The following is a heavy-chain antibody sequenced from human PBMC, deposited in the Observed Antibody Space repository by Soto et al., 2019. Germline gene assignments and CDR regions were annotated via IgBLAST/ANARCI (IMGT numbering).Heavy chain of an antibody. D-gene: IGHD5-12*01. CDR3: TSGPFDLVASFDS. Sequence: EVQLVESGGGLVQPGGSLKLSCAASGFTFSASPMHWVRQASGKGLEWVGHIRSKANSYETAYAASVKGRFTISRDDSKNMSYLQMNSLKIEDTSGYYCTSGPFDLVASFDSWGQGTLVTVSS. J-gene: IGHJ4*02. CDR1: GFTFSASP. V-gene: IGHV3-73*02. CDR2: IRSKANSYET.